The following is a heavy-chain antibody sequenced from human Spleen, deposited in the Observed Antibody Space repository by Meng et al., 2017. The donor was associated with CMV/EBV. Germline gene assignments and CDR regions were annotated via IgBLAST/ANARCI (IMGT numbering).Heavy chain of an antibody. Sequence: LSLTCAASGFTFSSYWMSWVRQAPGKGLEWVANIKQDGSEKYYVDSVKGRFTISRDNAKNSLYLQMNSLRAEDTAVYYCARDKGSLAIVAAAGIDYWGQGTLVTVSS. D-gene: IGHD6-13*01. CDR3: ARDKGSLAIVAAAGIDY. J-gene: IGHJ4*02. V-gene: IGHV3-7*01. CDR1: GFTFSSYW. CDR2: IKQDGSEK.